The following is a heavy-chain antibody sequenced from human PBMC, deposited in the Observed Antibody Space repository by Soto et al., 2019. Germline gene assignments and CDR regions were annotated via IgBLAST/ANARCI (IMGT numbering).Heavy chain of an antibody. J-gene: IGHJ6*02. V-gene: IGHV1-69*05. Sequence: QVQLVQSGAEVKKPGSSVKVSCKASGGTFSSYAISWVRQAPGQGLEWMGGIIPIFGTANYAQKFQGRVTXTXDXXTSTAYMELGSLRSEDTAVYYCAKNPENYYYGMDVWGQGTTVTVSS. CDR3: AKNPENYYYGMDV. CDR2: IIPIFGTA. CDR1: GGTFSSYA.